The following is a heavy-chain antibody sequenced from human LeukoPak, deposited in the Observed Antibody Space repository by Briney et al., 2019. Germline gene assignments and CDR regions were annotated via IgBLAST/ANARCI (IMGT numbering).Heavy chain of an antibody. Sequence: ASVKVSCKVSGYTLTELSMHWVPQAPGKGLEWMGGFDPEDGETIYAQKFQGRVTMTEDTSTDTAYMELSSLRSEDTAVYYCATHILTGYYPKYYFDYWGQGTLVTVSS. J-gene: IGHJ4*02. CDR1: GYTLTELS. CDR2: FDPEDGET. CDR3: ATHILTGYYPKYYFDY. V-gene: IGHV1-24*01. D-gene: IGHD3-9*01.